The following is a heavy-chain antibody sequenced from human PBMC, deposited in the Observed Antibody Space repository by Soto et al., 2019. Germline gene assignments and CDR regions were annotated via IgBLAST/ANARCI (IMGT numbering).Heavy chain of an antibody. CDR3: ARGSYDILTGYYYYMDV. CDR1: GGTFSSYT. CDR2: IIPILDIA. D-gene: IGHD3-9*01. J-gene: IGHJ6*03. Sequence: GASVKVSCKASGGTFSSYTISWVRQAPGQGLEWMGRIIPILDIANYAQKFQGRVTITADKSTSTAYMELSSLRSEDTAVYYCARGSYDILTGYYYYMDVWGKGTTVTV. V-gene: IGHV1-69*02.